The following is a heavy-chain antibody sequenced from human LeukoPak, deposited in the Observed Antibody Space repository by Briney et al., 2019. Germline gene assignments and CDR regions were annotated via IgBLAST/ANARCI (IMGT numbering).Heavy chain of an antibody. J-gene: IGHJ5*02. CDR3: ARVEGESIHDFWSGYYAGWFDP. V-gene: IGHV4-4*07. CDR2: IFSSGST. CDR1: GGSISSYY. D-gene: IGHD3-3*01. Sequence: SSETLSLTCTVSGGSISSYYRSWIRQPAGEGLEWNGRIFSSGSTNYNPSLKSRVTMSVDTSKNQFSLKLSSVTAADTAVYYCARVEGESIHDFWSGYYAGWFDPWGQGTLVTVSS.